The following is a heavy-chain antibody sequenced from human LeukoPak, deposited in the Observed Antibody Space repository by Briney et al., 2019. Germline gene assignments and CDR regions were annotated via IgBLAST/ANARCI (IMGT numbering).Heavy chain of an antibody. J-gene: IGHJ6*02. CDR2: IKQDGSEK. Sequence: GGSLRLSCAASGFTFSSYWMSWVRQAPGKGLEWVANIKQDGSEKYYVDSVKGRFTISRDNAENSLYLQMNSLRAEDTAVYYCARQAPYSSSWGGSYYYYYGMDVWGQGTTVTVSS. V-gene: IGHV3-7*01. CDR3: ARQAPYSSSWGGSYYYYYGMDV. D-gene: IGHD6-13*01. CDR1: GFTFSSYW.